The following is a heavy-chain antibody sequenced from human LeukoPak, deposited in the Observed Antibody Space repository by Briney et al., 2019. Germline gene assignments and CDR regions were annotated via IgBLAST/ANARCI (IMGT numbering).Heavy chain of an antibody. D-gene: IGHD3-9*01. J-gene: IGHJ6*02. CDR1: GYTFTGYY. V-gene: IGHV1-2*02. CDR3: ASDILTGYSSPLNYGMDV. CDR2: INPNSGGT. Sequence: GASVKVSCKASGYTFTGYYMHWVRQAPGQGLEWMGWINPNSGGTNYAQKSQGRVTMTRDTSIGTAYMELSRLRSGDTAVYYCASDILTGYSSPLNYGMDVWGQGTTVTVSS.